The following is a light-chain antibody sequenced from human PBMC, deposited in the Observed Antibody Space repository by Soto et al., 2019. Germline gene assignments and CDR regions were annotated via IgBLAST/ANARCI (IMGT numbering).Light chain of an antibody. CDR3: QKYDSAPWT. J-gene: IGKJ1*01. CDR2: AAS. CDR1: QGISNY. V-gene: IGKV1-27*01. Sequence: DIQMTQSPSSLSASVGYRSTTSCRASQGISNYLAWYQQKPGKVPKLLIYAASTLQSGVPARFSGSGSGTDFTLTISSLQPEDVAAYYCQKYDSAPWTFGQGTTGDIK.